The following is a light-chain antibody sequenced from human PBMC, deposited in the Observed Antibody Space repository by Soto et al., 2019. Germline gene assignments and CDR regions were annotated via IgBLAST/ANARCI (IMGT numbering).Light chain of an antibody. CDR2: GAS. CDR1: QSVFSN. J-gene: IGKJ3*01. V-gene: IGKV3-15*01. CDR3: QQYNNWPYT. Sequence: EIVMTQSPATLSVSPGERASLSCRASQSVFSNLAWYQQKPGQPPRLLIFGASTRATGIPARFSGSGSGTEFTLTISSLQSEDFAVYYCQQYNNWPYTFGPGTRADFK.